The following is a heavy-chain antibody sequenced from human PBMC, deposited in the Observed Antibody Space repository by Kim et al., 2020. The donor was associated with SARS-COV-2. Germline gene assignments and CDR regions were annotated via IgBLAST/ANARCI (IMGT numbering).Heavy chain of an antibody. CDR1: GGSISSYY. CDR2: IYYSGST. V-gene: IGHV4-59*13. J-gene: IGHJ6*02. CDR3: ARARDHSGYDYYYYYGMDV. Sequence: SETLSLTCTVSGGSISSYYWSWIRQPPGKGLEWIGYIYYSGSTNYNPSLKSRVTISVDTSKNQFSLKLSSVTAADTAVYYCARARDHSGYDYYYYYGMDVWGQGTTVTVSS. D-gene: IGHD5-12*01.